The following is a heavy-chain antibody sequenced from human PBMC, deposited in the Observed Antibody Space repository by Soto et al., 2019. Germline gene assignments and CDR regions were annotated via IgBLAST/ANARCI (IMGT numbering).Heavy chain of an antibody. CDR3: ARVGLLIEY. D-gene: IGHD2-8*01. Sequence: QVQLVESGGGVVQPGRSLRLSCAASGFTFSSYAMHWVRQAPGKGLEWVAVISYDGSNKYYADSVKGRFTISRDNSKNTLYLQMNSLRAEDTAVYYCARVGLLIEYWGQGTLVTVSS. CDR2: ISYDGSNK. J-gene: IGHJ4*02. V-gene: IGHV3-30-3*01. CDR1: GFTFSSYA.